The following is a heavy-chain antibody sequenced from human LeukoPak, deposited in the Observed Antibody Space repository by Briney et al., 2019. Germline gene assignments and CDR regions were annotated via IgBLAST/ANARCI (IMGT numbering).Heavy chain of an antibody. CDR3: ARDEPWLLGYDSSGYSLDY. V-gene: IGHV3-48*04. Sequence: RGGSLRLSCVASGFTFSSYSMNWVRQAPGKGLEWVSYISSSSSTIYYADSVKGRFTISRDNAKNSLYLQMNSLRAEDTAVYYCARDEPWLLGYDSSGYSLDYWGQGTLVTVSS. CDR1: GFTFSSYS. CDR2: ISSSSSTI. J-gene: IGHJ4*02. D-gene: IGHD3-22*01.